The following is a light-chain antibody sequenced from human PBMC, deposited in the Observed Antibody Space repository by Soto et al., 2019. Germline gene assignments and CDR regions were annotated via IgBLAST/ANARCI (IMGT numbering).Light chain of an antibody. Sequence: QSALTQPASVSGSPGQSITITFTGTSSDVGGYNYVSWYQQHPGKAPKLMIYDVSNRPSGVSNRFSGSKSGNTASLTISGLQAEDEADYYCSSDTSSTVVFGGGTKLTVL. CDR2: DVS. J-gene: IGLJ2*01. V-gene: IGLV2-14*01. CDR1: SSDVGGYNY. CDR3: SSDTSSTVV.